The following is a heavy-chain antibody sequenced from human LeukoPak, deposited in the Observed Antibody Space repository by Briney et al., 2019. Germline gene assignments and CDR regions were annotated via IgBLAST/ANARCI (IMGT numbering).Heavy chain of an antibody. D-gene: IGHD6-19*01. CDR1: GFTFSDYY. Sequence: GGSLRLSCAASGFTFSDYYMTWIRQAPGKGLEWVSYISGNGNNKYYADSVKGRFTISRDNAKNSLYLQMNSLRVEDTAVYYCASSQSPVAGIVGCWGQGTLVTVSS. CDR3: ASSQSPVAGIVGC. CDR2: ISGNGNNK. V-gene: IGHV3-11*04. J-gene: IGHJ4*02.